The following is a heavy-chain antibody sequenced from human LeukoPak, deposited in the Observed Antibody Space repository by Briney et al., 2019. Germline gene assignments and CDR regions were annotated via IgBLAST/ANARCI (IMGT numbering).Heavy chain of an antibody. V-gene: IGHV3-23*01. CDR3: ANDPGGSAGVSTTAIPR. CDR2: ISGSGGST. Sequence: GSLRLSCAASGFTFSSYAMSWVRQAPGKALEWVSAISGSGGSTYYADSVKGRFTISRDNSKNTLYLQMNSLRAEDTAVYYCANDPGGSAGVSTTAIPRWGQGTLVTVSS. CDR1: GFTFSSYA. J-gene: IGHJ4*02. D-gene: IGHD2-2*02.